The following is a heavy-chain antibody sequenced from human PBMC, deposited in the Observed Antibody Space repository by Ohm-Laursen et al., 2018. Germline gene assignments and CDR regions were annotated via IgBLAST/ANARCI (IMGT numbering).Heavy chain of an antibody. J-gene: IGHJ4*02. V-gene: IGHV3-11*01. CDR2: ISSSGSTI. CDR1: GFTFSDYY. Sequence: SLRLSCAASGFTFSDYYMSWIRQAPGKGLEWVSYISSSGSTIYYADSVKGRFTISRDDAKNSLYLQMNSLRAEDTAVYYCATKDYYDSSGYSLWGQGTLVTVSS. CDR3: ATKDYYDSSGYSL. D-gene: IGHD3-22*01.